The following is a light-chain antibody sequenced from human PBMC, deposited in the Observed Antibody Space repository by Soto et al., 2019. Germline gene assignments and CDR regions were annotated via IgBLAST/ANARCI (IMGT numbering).Light chain of an antibody. CDR1: QSVSNSY. J-gene: IGKJ5*01. CDR3: QQYGSSRIT. V-gene: IGKV3-20*01. Sequence: EIVLTQSPGTLSLSPRERATLYSRASQSVSNSYLAWNHQNPGQAPRRRIYGASSRATGIPDRFRGSGSGTDFTLTISRLEPEDFAGYYCQQYGSSRITFGQGTRLEIK. CDR2: GAS.